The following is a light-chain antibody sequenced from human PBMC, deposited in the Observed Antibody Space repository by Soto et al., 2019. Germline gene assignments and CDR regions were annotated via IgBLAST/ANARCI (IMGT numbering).Light chain of an antibody. CDR3: QHYSSVWA. J-gene: IGKJ1*01. CDR1: QNINTW. CDR2: DAS. V-gene: IGKV1-5*01. Sequence: DIPLTQSPSTLSASLGDRVTIXLRASQNINTWLAWYQQKPGKAPKFLIYDASTLESGVPSRFSGSGSGTEFTLTISCLHPDDFATYYCQHYSSVWAFGQGTKVDNK.